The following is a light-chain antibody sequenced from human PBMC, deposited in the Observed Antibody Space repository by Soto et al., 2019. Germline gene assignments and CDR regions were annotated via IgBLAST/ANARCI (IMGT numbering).Light chain of an antibody. CDR3: QQYNKWRT. J-gene: IGKJ1*01. V-gene: IGKV3-15*01. CDR1: ESVSSN. CDR2: GAS. Sequence: EIVLTQSQATLSVSPGERATLSCRASESVSSNLAWYQQKPGQAPRLLIYGASTRATGIPARISGSGSGTEFTLTISSLQSEDFAVYYCQQYNKWRTFGQGTKVDIK.